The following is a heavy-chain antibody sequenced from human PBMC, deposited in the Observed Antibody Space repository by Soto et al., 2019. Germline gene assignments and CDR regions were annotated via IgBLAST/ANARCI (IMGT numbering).Heavy chain of an antibody. CDR1: GFTFRSFD. V-gene: IGHV3-30*19. CDR2: TSYDGTNK. CDR3: ARWGTTGGLDV. D-gene: IGHD3-16*01. J-gene: IGHJ4*02. Sequence: QVQLVESGGGVVQPGTSLRLSCVGSGFTFRSFDIHWVRQAPGRGLEWVALTSYDGTNKYFGDSVKGRFTISRDNSGNTVDLQMDSLRLEDTALYYCARWGTTGGLDVWGQGTLVSVSS.